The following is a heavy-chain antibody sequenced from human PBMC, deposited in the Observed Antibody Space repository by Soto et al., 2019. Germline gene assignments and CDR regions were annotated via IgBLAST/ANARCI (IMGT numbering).Heavy chain of an antibody. CDR3: ARGVCPVAFDI. V-gene: IGHV3-48*02. D-gene: IGHD2-8*01. CDR2: ISTSSSTRYTR. J-gene: IGHJ3*02. Sequence: EVQLVESGGGLVQPGGSLRLSCGASGFTFSSYIMNWVRQAPGKGLEWVSYISTSSSTRYTRYYADSVKGRFTISRDNAQNSLDLQMNRLRDEDTAVYYWARGVCPVAFDIWGHWTVGTVS. CDR1: GFTFSSYI.